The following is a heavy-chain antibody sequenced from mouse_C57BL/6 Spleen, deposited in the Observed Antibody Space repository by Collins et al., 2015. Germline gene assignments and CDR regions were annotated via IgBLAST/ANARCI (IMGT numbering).Heavy chain of an antibody. CDR3: AVTARATPFAY. D-gene: IGHD3-2*01. CDR1: GYTFTDYS. CDR2: INTETGEP. J-gene: IGHJ3*01. Sequence: QIQLVQSGPELKKPGETVKISCKASGYTFTDYSMHWVKQAPGKGLKWMGWINTETGEPTYADDFKGRFAFSLETSASTAYLQINNLKNEDTATYFCAVTARATPFAYWGQGTLVTVSA. V-gene: IGHV9-2-1*01.